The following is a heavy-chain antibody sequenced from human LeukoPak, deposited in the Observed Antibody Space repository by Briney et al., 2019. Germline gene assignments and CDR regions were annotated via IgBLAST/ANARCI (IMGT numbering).Heavy chain of an antibody. Sequence: PGGSLRLSCAASGFTFSSDALSWVRQAPGKGLEWVSSISGSGGSTYYADSVKGRFTISRDISKNTLYLQRNSLRAEDTAVYYCATIAALDYWGQGTLVTVSS. CDR1: GFTFSSDA. D-gene: IGHD6-13*01. V-gene: IGHV3-23*01. J-gene: IGHJ4*02. CDR3: ATIAALDY. CDR2: ISGSGGST.